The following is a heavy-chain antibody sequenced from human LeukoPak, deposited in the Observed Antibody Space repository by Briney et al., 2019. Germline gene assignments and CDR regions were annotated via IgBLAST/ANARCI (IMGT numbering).Heavy chain of an antibody. V-gene: IGHV3-30*02. CDR1: GFTFSSYG. CDR3: AKGLIYCSSTSCHDY. J-gene: IGHJ4*02. D-gene: IGHD2-2*01. Sequence: PGGSLRLSCAASGFTFSSYGMHWVRQAPGKGLEWVAFIRYDGSNKYYADSVKGRFTISRDNSKNTLYLQMNSLRAEDTAVYYCAKGLIYCSSTSCHDYWGQGTLVTVSS. CDR2: IRYDGSNK.